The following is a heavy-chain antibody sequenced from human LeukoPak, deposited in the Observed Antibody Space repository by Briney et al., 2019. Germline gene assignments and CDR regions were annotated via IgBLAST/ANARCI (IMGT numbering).Heavy chain of an antibody. J-gene: IGHJ4*02. V-gene: IGHV3-74*01. D-gene: IGHD1-26*01. CDR1: GFTFSSYW. CDR3: CSAPIVGATLAGY. Sequence: GGSLRLSCAASGFTFSSYWMHWVRQAPGKGLVWVSRINSDGSSTSYADSVKGRFTISRDNAKNTLYLQMNSLRAEDMAVYYCCSAPIVGATLAGYWGQGTLVTVSS. CDR2: INSDGSST.